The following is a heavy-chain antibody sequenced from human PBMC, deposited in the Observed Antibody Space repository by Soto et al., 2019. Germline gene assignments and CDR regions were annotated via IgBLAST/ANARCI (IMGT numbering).Heavy chain of an antibody. Sequence: GGSLRLSCAASGFTFSSYGMHWVRQAPGKGLEWVAVIWYDGSNKYYADSVKGRFTISRDNSKNTLYLQMNSLRAEDTAVYYCAGEEGGGEGGDYGLVDYWGQGTLVTVSS. J-gene: IGHJ4*02. CDR1: GFTFSSYG. V-gene: IGHV3-33*01. CDR3: AGEEGGGEGGDYGLVDY. CDR2: IWYDGSNK. D-gene: IGHD4-17*01.